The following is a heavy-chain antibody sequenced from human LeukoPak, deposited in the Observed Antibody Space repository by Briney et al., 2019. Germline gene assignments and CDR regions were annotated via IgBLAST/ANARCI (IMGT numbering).Heavy chain of an antibody. CDR2: ISGSGGIT. V-gene: IGHV3-23*01. Sequence: GGSLRLSCAASGFTFSDYAMSWVRQAPGKGLEWVSSISGSGGITYFADSMKGRSTISRDNSNNTLYLQMNSLGAEDTAVYYCAKDSRYSSHWYYHTLDVRGQGTTVTVSS. CDR1: GFTFSDYA. D-gene: IGHD6-13*01. J-gene: IGHJ6*01. CDR3: AKDSRYSSHWYYHTLDV.